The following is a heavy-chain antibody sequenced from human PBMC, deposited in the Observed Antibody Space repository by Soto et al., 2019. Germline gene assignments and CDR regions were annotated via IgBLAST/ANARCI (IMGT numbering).Heavy chain of an antibody. Sequence: GSLRLSCTASGCTLSSYAMSWVCKAPGKGLEWVSAISGSGGSTYYADSVKGRFTISRDNSKNTLYLQMNSLRAEDTAVYYCAKTPADEIPYSFDYWGQGTLVTVSS. J-gene: IGHJ4*02. CDR3: AKTPADEIPYSFDY. V-gene: IGHV3-23*01. CDR1: GCTLSSYA. D-gene: IGHD2-15*01. CDR2: ISGSGGST.